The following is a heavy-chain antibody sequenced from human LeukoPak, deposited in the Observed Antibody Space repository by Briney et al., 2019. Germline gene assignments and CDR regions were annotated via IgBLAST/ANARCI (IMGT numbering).Heavy chain of an antibody. J-gene: IGHJ4*02. Sequence: HPGGSLRLSCSASGFTFSSYAMHWVRQAPGKGLEYVSAISSSGGNTYYADSVKGRFTISRDNSKNTLYLQMSSLRAEDTAVYYCVKSDKGDDYVWGSYRPIWFDYWGQGTLVTVSS. CDR2: ISSSGGNT. V-gene: IGHV3-64D*06. D-gene: IGHD3-16*02. CDR3: VKSDKGDDYVWGSYRPIWFDY. CDR1: GFTFSSYA.